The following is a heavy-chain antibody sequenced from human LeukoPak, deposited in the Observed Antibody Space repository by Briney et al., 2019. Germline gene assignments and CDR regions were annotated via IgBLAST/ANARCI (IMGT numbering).Heavy chain of an antibody. CDR3: ARDRYDSSGYYYEFDY. V-gene: IGHV3-66*01. CDR1: GFTVSSNY. CDR2: IYSGGST. Sequence: GGSLRLSCAASGFTVSSNYMSWVRQAPGKGLEWVSVIYSGGSTYYADSVKGRFTISRDNSKNTLYLQMNSLRAEDTAVYYCARDRYDSSGYYYEFDYWGREPWSPSPQ. D-gene: IGHD3-22*01. J-gene: IGHJ4*02.